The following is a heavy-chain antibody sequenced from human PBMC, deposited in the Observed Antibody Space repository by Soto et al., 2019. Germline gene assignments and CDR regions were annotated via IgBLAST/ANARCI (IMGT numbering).Heavy chain of an antibody. J-gene: IGHJ5*02. CDR3: ARQRGDYDILTGLPVSTYRFDP. CDR1: GYSFTSYW. D-gene: IGHD3-9*01. V-gene: IGHV5-10-1*01. CDR2: IDPSDSYT. Sequence: GESLKISCKGSGYSFTSYWISWVRQMPGKGLEWMGRIDPSDSYTNYSPSFQGHVTISADKSISTAYLQWSSLKASDTAMYYCARQRGDYDILTGLPVSTYRFDPWGQGTLVTVSS.